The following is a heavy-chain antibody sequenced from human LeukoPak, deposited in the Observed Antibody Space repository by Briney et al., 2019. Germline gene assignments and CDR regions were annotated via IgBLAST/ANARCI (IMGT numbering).Heavy chain of an antibody. J-gene: IGHJ6*02. V-gene: IGHV3-11*01. CDR3: ASNPLLGYCSGGSCPENPYYYYGMDV. CDR1: GFTFSDYY. Sequence: GGSLRLSCAASGFTFSDYYMSWIRQAPGKGLEWVSHISSTGSTIYYADSVKGRFTISRDNAKNSLYLQMNSLTAEDTAVYYCASNPLLGYCSGGSCPENPYYYYGMDVWGQGTTVTVSS. CDR2: ISSTGSTI. D-gene: IGHD2-15*01.